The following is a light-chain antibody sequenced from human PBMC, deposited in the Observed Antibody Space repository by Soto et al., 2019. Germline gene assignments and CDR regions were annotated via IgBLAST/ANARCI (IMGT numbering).Light chain of an antibody. Sequence: ESVLTQSPATLSLSPGDRATLSCRASQSVSSHLAWYQQKPGQAPRLLIYEASNRATGIPARFSGSGSGTDFTLTISSLEPEDFAVYYCQLRSSWPPITFGQGTRLEI. V-gene: IGKV3-11*01. CDR1: QSVSSH. CDR2: EAS. J-gene: IGKJ5*01. CDR3: QLRSSWPPIT.